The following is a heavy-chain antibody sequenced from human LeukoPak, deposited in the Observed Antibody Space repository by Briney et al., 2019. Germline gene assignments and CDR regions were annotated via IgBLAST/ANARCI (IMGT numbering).Heavy chain of an antibody. V-gene: IGHV3-21*01. Sequence: GGSLRLSCAASGFTFSSYTMNWVRQAPGKGLEWVSSISSDSTYIFYADSVKGRFTISRDNAKNSLFLQMSSLRAEDTAVYYCARPAFYGSGNYYAKGTVSWGQGTLVTVSS. D-gene: IGHD3-10*01. CDR3: ARPAFYGSGNYYAKGTVS. CDR2: ISSDSTYI. J-gene: IGHJ5*02. CDR1: GFTFSSYT.